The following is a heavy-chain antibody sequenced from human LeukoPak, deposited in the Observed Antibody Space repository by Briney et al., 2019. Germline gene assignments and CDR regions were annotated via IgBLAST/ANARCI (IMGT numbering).Heavy chain of an antibody. CDR1: GFTFSSYS. CDR3: ARDRGAAATDTRWFDP. J-gene: IGHJ5*02. CDR2: ISSSSSYI. Sequence: PGGSLRLSCAASGFTFSSYSMNWVRQAPGKGLEWVSSISSSSSYIYYADSVKGRFTISRDNAKNSLYLQMNSLRAEDTAVYYCARDRGAAATDTRWFDPWGQGTLVTVSS. V-gene: IGHV3-21*04. D-gene: IGHD6-13*01.